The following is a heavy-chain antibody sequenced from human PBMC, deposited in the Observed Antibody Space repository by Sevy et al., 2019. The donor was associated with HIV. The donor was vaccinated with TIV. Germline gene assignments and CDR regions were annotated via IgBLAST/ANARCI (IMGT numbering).Heavy chain of an antibody. Sequence: GGSLRLSCVASQFNFDTYAIHWVRQAPGKGLEWVAMIWYDGSIKDYAESVKGRFAISRDNSQNTAFLQMNSLRAEDTGVYYCATNMVHAGAYDSYFNFWGQGSLVTVSS. CDR1: QFNFDTYA. J-gene: IGHJ4*02. CDR3: ATNMVHAGAYDSYFNF. D-gene: IGHD3-10*01. CDR2: IWYDGSIK. V-gene: IGHV3-33*01.